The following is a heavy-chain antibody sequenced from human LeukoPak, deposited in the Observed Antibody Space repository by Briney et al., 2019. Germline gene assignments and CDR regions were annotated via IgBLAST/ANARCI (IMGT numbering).Heavy chain of an antibody. Sequence: SVKVSCKASGGTFSSYAISWVRQAPGQGLEWMGGIIPIFGTANYAQKFQGRVTITTDESTSTAYMELSSLRSEDTAVYYCGRTATIGYYFDYWGQGTLVTVSS. CDR3: GRTATIGYYFDY. CDR2: IIPIFGTA. V-gene: IGHV1-69*05. J-gene: IGHJ4*02. CDR1: GGTFSSYA. D-gene: IGHD5-24*01.